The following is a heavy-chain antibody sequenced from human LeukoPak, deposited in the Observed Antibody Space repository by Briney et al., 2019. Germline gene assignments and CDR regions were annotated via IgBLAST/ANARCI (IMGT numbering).Heavy chain of an antibody. Sequence: GGSLRLSCAASGFTFSSYGMHWVRQAPGKGLEWVAVIWYDGSNKYYADSVKGRFTISRDNSKNTLYLQMNSLRAEDTAVYYCARGFDSSGWYPDYWGQGTLVTVSS. D-gene: IGHD6-19*01. CDR2: IWYDGSNK. CDR1: GFTFSSYG. J-gene: IGHJ4*02. CDR3: ARGFDSSGWYPDY. V-gene: IGHV3-33*01.